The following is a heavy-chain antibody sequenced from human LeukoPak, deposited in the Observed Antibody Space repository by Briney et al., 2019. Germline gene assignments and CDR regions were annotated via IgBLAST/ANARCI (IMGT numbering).Heavy chain of an antibody. J-gene: IGHJ4*02. CDR3: ARGVGADAY. CDR2: IYSGGST. CDR1: EFTVSSKY. D-gene: IGHD1-26*01. Sequence: GGSLRLSCAASEFTVSSKYMSWVRQAPGKGLEWVSLIYSGGSTNYADSVRGRFTISRDNSKNTLYLQMNSLRAEDTAVYYCARGVGADAYWGQGTLVTVSS. V-gene: IGHV3-53*01.